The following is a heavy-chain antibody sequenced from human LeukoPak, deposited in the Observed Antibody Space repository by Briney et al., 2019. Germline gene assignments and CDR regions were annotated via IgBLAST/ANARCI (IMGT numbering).Heavy chain of an antibody. CDR2: ISGYNGNT. J-gene: IGHJ3*02. CDR3: ARDPRLVAVAGQNDAFDI. D-gene: IGHD6-19*01. CDR1: GYIFTNFG. V-gene: IGHV1-18*01. Sequence: GASVKVSCNASGYIFTNFGISWVRQARGQGLEWMGWISGYNGNTKYVQKFQGRVTMTTDTSTSTVYMELSSLRSEDTAVYYCARDPRLVAVAGQNDAFDIWGQGTMVTVSS.